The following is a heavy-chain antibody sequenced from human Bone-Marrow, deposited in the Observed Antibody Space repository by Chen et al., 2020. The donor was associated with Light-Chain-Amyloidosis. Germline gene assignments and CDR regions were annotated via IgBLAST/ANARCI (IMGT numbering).Heavy chain of an antibody. V-gene: IGHV4-39*07. CDR2: VYYDGTT. D-gene: IGHD6-19*01. Sequence: QLHLQESGPGLVRPSETLSLTCAVSGGALTSTSYYAGWIRQPPGKGLEWIGSVYYDGTTFYNPSLKSRVTISVDTSKNQFSLKLSSVTAADTAVYYCARDGIEGQWLPPDIWGQGTMVTVSS. CDR3: ARDGIEGQWLPPDI. CDR1: GGALTSTSYY. J-gene: IGHJ3*02.